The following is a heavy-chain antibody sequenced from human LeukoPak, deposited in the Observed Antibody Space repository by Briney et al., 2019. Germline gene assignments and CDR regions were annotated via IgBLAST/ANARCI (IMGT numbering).Heavy chain of an antibody. CDR2: IRNSGST. J-gene: IGHJ6*03. CDR1: GGSISSDY. V-gene: IGHV4-59*01. Sequence: SETLSLTCTVSGGSISSDYWSWIRQPPGRGLEWIVYIRNSGSTNYNPSLKSRVTISRDTSKNQLSLKLSSVTAADTAVYYCARTTMVRGTYYMDVWGKGTTVTVSS. D-gene: IGHD3-10*01. CDR3: ARTTMVRGTYYMDV.